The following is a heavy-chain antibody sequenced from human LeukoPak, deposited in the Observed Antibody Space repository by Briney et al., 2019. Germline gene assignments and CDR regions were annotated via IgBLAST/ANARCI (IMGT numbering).Heavy chain of an antibody. CDR1: GFTFSTYS. CDR3: ARDLSAGVVVAAASDY. Sequence: GGSLRLSCAASGFTFSTYSMNWVRQAPGKGLEWVSSISSSSSYIHYADSVKGRFTISRDNAKNSLFLQMNSLRAEDTAVYYCARDLSAGVVVAAASDYWGQGTLVTVSS. D-gene: IGHD2-15*01. V-gene: IGHV3-21*01. CDR2: ISSSSSYI. J-gene: IGHJ4*02.